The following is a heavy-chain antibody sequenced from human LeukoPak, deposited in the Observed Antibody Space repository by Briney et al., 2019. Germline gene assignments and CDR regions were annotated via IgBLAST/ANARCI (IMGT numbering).Heavy chain of an antibody. V-gene: IGHV4-30-4*01. J-gene: IGHJ4*02. CDR1: GGSISSGDYY. Sequence: SETLSLTCTVSGGSISSGDYYWSWIRQPPGKGLEWIGYIYYSGSTYYNPSLKSRVTISVDTSKNQFSLKLSSVTAADTAVYYCAREASFGDLDYWGQGTLVTVSS. D-gene: IGHD3-10*01. CDR2: IYYSGST. CDR3: AREASFGDLDY.